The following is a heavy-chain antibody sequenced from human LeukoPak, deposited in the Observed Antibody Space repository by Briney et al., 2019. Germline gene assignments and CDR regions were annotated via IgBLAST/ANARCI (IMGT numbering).Heavy chain of an antibody. CDR1: GYPFSNYD. CDR3: ARLSSHYGDYKVDP. CDR2: INPHSGKT. Sequence: GASVKVSCKTSGYPFSNYDINWVRRATGQGLEWMGWINPHSGKTGYAQKFQGRVTMTTDTSASTAYMELSSLRSEDTAVYYCARLSSHYGDYKVDPWGQGTLVTVSS. V-gene: IGHV1-8*01. D-gene: IGHD4-17*01. J-gene: IGHJ5*02.